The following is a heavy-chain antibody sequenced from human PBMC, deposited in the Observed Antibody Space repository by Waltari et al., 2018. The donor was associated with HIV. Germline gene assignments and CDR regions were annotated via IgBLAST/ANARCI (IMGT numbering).Heavy chain of an antibody. CDR3: YRFGGDL. CDR1: GSAFSDHH. D-gene: IGHD3-16*01. J-gene: IGHJ5*02. Sequence: EVQLVESGGALVQPGVSLSRPWAASGSAFSDHHMDWVRQAPGRGLDWVGRARDTADSYFTQFSASVKGRFTISRDDSKNALFLEMSKMRSEDTAVYYCYRFGGDLWGQGTLVTVSS. V-gene: IGHV3-72*01. CDR2: ARDTADSYFT.